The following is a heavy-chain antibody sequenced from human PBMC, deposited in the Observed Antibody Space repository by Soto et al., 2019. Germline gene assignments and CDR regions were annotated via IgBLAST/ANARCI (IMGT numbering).Heavy chain of an antibody. CDR2: ISSNSAYI. V-gene: IGHV3-21*01. CDR3: TRDASRDSSARGWFDP. J-gene: IGHJ5*02. Sequence: GGSLRLSCAASVFTFLSVTMNWVRQAPGKGLEWVSTISSNSAYIYYTDALRGRFTISRDNAKNSLHLQMNSLRAEDTAVYYCTRDASRDSSARGWFDPWGPGTLVTVSS. D-gene: IGHD6-13*01. CDR1: VFTFLSVT.